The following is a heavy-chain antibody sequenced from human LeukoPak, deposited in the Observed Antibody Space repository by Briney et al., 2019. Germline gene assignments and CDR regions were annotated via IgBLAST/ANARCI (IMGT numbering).Heavy chain of an antibody. D-gene: IGHD3-10*01. CDR2: ISYDGSNK. Sequence: PGGSLRLSCAASGFTFSSYAMHWVRQAPGKGLEWVAVISYDGSNKYYADSVKGRFTISRDNSKNTLYLQMNSLRAEDTAVYYCARTRPTMVFDYWGQGTLVTVSS. J-gene: IGHJ4*02. CDR1: GFTFSSYA. V-gene: IGHV3-30*04. CDR3: ARTRPTMVFDY.